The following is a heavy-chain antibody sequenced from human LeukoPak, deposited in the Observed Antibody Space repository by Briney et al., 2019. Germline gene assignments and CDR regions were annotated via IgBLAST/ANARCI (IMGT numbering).Heavy chain of an antibody. J-gene: IGHJ5*02. Sequence: PGGSLRLSCAASGFTFSDYYMSWIRQAPGKGLEWVSYISSSGSTIYYADSVKGRFTISRDNAKNSLYLQMNSLRAEDTAVYYCARSQSITIFGVVNRPNWFDPWGQGTLVTVSS. CDR1: GFTFSDYY. V-gene: IGHV3-11*04. CDR2: ISSSGSTI. D-gene: IGHD3-3*01. CDR3: ARSQSITIFGVVNRPNWFDP.